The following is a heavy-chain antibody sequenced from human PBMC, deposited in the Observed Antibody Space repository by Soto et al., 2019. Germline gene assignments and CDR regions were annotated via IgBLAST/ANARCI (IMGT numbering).Heavy chain of an antibody. V-gene: IGHV4-34*01. CDR2: INHSGST. CDR3: ARVPASSGVDYYYYYVDV. CDR1: GGSFSGYY. J-gene: IGHJ6*03. D-gene: IGHD6-6*01. Sequence: PSETLSLTCAVYGGSFSGYYWSWIRQPPGKGLEWIGEINHSGSTNYNPSLKSRVTISVDTSKNQFSLKLSSVTAADTAVYYCARVPASSGVDYYYYYVDVWGKGTTVTVSS.